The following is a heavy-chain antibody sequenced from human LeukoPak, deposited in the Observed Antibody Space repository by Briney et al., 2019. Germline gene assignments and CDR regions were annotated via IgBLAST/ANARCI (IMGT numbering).Heavy chain of an antibody. CDR1: GFPFIEYS. D-gene: IGHD1-1*01. Sequence: GGSLRLSCAASGFPFIEYSMNWVRQAPGKGLEWISYIGIDSGNTKYADSVRGRFTISADKAKNSLYLQMNSLRVEDTAVYYCARDHNYAFDNWGQGTLVSVAS. J-gene: IGHJ4*02. CDR2: IGIDSGNT. CDR3: ARDHNYAFDN. V-gene: IGHV3-48*01.